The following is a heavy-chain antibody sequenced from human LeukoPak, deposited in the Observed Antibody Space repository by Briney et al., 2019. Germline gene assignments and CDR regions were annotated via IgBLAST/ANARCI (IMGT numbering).Heavy chain of an antibody. D-gene: IGHD3-10*01. V-gene: IGHV4-34*01. CDR2: INHSGST. CDR3: ARGRGYGGSGSYYNYYYYYYMDV. Sequence: SETLSLTCAVYGGSFSGYYWSWIRQPPGKGLEWIGEINHSGSTNYNPSLKSRVTISVDTSKNQFSLKLSSVTAADTAVYYCARGRGYGGSGSYYNYYYYYYMDVWGKGTTVTVSS. J-gene: IGHJ6*03. CDR1: GGSFSGYY.